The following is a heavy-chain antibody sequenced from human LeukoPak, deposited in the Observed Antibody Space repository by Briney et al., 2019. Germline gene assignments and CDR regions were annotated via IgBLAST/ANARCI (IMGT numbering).Heavy chain of an antibody. CDR2: ISGSGGST. J-gene: IGHJ4*02. D-gene: IGHD3-22*01. CDR1: GFPFSSYA. V-gene: IGHV3-23*01. CDR3: AKACPYSGYSSDFDY. Sequence: GGSLRLSCAASGFPFSSYAMSWVRPAPGKGLEWVSAISGSGGSTYYADSVKGRFTISRDNSKNTLYLQMNSLRAEDTAVYYCAKACPYSGYSSDFDYWGQGALVTVSS.